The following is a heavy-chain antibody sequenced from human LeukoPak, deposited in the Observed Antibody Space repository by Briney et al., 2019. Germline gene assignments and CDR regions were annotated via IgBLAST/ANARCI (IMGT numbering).Heavy chain of an antibody. J-gene: IGHJ6*03. CDR1: GYTFTSYG. CDR3: ARVGEFWFGEFLNYYYMDV. Sequence: ASVKVSCKASGYTFTSYGISWVRQAPGQGLEWMGWISAYNGNTNYAQKLQGRVTMTTDTSTSTAYMELRSLRSDDTAVYYCARVGEFWFGEFLNYYYMDVWGKGTTVTISS. CDR2: ISAYNGNT. D-gene: IGHD3-10*01. V-gene: IGHV1-18*01.